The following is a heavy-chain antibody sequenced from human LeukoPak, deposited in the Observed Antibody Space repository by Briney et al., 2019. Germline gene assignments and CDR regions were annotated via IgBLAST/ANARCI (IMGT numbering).Heavy chain of an antibody. V-gene: IGHV3-33*01. J-gene: IGHJ4*02. Sequence: GALRLSCAASGFTVSGHGMHWVRLAPGKGLEWVAVIWYDGNIIYYAESVKGRFTISRDNSKNTLYLQMNSLRAGDTAVYYCARDLVTIDYWGQGTLVTVSS. D-gene: IGHD2-21*02. CDR3: ARDLVTIDY. CDR2: IWYDGNII. CDR1: GFTVSGHG.